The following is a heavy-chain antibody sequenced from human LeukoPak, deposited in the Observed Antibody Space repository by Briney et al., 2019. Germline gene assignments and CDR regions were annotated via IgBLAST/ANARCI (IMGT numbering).Heavy chain of an antibody. CDR3: ARVQRGIAVALDY. CDR2: ISSSSSYI. J-gene: IGHJ4*02. D-gene: IGHD6-19*01. CDR1: GLIFDDYT. V-gene: IGHV3-21*01. Sequence: GGSLRLSCAASGLIFDDYTMHWVRQAPGKGLEWVSSISSSSSYIYYADSVKGRFTISRDNAKNSLYLQMNSLRAEDTAVYYCARVQRGIAVALDYWGQGTLATVSS.